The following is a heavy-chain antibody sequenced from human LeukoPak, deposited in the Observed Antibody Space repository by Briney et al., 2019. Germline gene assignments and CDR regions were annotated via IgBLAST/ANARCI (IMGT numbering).Heavy chain of an antibody. V-gene: IGHV4-4*07. D-gene: IGHD3-10*01. CDR3: ARDNMVRGEEGFDY. CDR2: IYTSGST. CDR1: GGSISSYY. J-gene: IGHJ4*02. Sequence: SETLSLTCTVSGGSISSYYWSWIRQPAGKGLELIGRIYTSGSTNYNPSLKSRVTMSVDTSKNQFSLKLSSVTAADTAVYYCARDNMVRGEEGFDYWGQGTLVTVSS.